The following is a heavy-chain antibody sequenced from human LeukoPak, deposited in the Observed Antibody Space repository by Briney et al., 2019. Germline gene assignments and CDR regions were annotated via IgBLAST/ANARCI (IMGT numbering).Heavy chain of an antibody. CDR3: AREIPYTGADY. V-gene: IGHV1-2*06. CDR1: GYTFTGYY. CDR2: INPNSGGT. J-gene: IGHJ4*02. D-gene: IGHD1-26*01. Sequence: ASVKVSCKASGYTFTGYYIHWVRQAPGQGLEWMGRINPNSGGTNYAQKFQGRVTITRDTSISTAYMELSRLRSDDTAVYYCAREIPYTGADYWGQGTLVTVSS.